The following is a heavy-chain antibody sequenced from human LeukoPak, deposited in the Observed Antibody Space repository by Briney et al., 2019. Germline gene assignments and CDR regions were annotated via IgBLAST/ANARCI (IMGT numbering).Heavy chain of an antibody. CDR1: GFTFSRYS. CDR2: ISISSNYI. CDR3: AKDIRSYYDY. V-gene: IGHV3-21*01. J-gene: IGHJ4*02. Sequence: GGSLRLSCAASGFTFSRYSMNWVRQAPGKGLEWVSSISISSNYIYYADSVKGRFTISRDNSKNTLYLEMNSLRAEDTAVYYCAKDIRSYYDYWGQGILVTVSS. D-gene: IGHD3-10*01.